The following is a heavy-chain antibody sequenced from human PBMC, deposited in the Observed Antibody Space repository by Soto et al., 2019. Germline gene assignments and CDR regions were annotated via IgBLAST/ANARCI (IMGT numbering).Heavy chain of an antibody. CDR1: GYTFTRYT. CDR3: ARGIATGQLDP. D-gene: IGHD2-15*01. J-gene: IGHJ5*02. V-gene: IGHV1-3*01. CDR2: INLDNGNT. Sequence: QVQLVQSGAEVKKPGASVKISCKASGYTFTRYTMNWVRQAPGQRLEWMGWINLDNGNTKSSQKFQDRVIITRDTSASTAYMELSSLRSEDTAVYYCARGIATGQLDPWGQGTLVTVSS.